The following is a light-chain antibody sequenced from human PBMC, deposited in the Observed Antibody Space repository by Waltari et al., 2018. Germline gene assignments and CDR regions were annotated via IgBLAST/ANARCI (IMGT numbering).Light chain of an antibody. CDR3: QVWDTGSDHVI. CDR2: DDA. CDR1: NLGSIS. V-gene: IGLV3-21*04. Sequence: SYVLTQPLSVSVAPGETARISCGGTNLGSISVHWYQQKAGQAPVLVMSDDADRHSGIPERFSGSNSENTATLTINRVEVGDEADYYCQVWDTGSDHVIFGGGTKLTV. J-gene: IGLJ2*01.